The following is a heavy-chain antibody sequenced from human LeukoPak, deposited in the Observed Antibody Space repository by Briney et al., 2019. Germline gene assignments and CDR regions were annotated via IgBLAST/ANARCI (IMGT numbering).Heavy chain of an antibody. CDR3: ARDKGGQALIAPLDY. D-gene: IGHD3-16*01. J-gene: IGHJ4*02. V-gene: IGHV3-23*01. CDR1: GFTFSSYA. CDR2: ISDSGGTT. Sequence: PGGSLRLSCAASGFTFSSYAMSWVRHAPGEGLEWVSAISDSGGTTYYADSVKGRFTISRDNSKNSLFLQMNSLRDEDTAIYYCARDKGGQALIAPLDYWGQGTMVTVSS.